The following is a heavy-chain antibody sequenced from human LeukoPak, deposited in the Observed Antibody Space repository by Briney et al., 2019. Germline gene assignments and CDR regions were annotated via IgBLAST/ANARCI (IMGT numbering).Heavy chain of an antibody. D-gene: IGHD3-22*01. CDR2: IYPGDSDT. CDR1: GYSFTSYW. J-gene: IGHJ3*02. V-gene: IGHV5-51*01. Sequence: GESLKISCKGSGYSFTSYWIGWVRQMPGKGLEWMGIIYPGDSDTRYSPSFQGQVTISADKSISTAYLQWSSLKASDTAMYYCARQKDSSGYQEAFDIWGQGTMVTVSS. CDR3: ARQKDSSGYQEAFDI.